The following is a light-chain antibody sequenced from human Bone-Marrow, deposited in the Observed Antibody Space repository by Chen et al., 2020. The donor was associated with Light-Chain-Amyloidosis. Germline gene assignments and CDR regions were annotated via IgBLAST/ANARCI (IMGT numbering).Light chain of an antibody. Sequence: SYELTQPSSASAAPRQTATSACGGNNIGATSVHWYQQTPGQAPLLVVYDDSDRPSAIPERLSGSNSGNAATLTISRVEAGDEADYYCQVWDRSSDRPVFGGGTKLTVL. J-gene: IGLJ3*02. CDR3: QVWDRSSDRPV. CDR2: DDS. CDR1: NIGATS. V-gene: IGLV3-21*02.